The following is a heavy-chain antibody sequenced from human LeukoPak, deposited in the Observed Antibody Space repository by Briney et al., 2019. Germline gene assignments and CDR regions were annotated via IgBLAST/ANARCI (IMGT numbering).Heavy chain of an antibody. Sequence: SETLSLTCTVSGGSIRSNYWSWIRHPPGKGLEWSGYKFYSGSTNYKPSLKSRVTISGDTSRKQFSLKVNSVTAADTGVYYCARLDHQYYGMDVWGQGTTVTVSS. CDR1: GGSIRSNY. J-gene: IGHJ6*02. CDR3: ARLDHQYYGMDV. V-gene: IGHV4-59*08. D-gene: IGHD4-11*01. CDR2: KFYSGST.